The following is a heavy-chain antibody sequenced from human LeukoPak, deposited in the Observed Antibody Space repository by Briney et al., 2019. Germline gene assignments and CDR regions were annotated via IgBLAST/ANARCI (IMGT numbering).Heavy chain of an antibody. D-gene: IGHD6-19*01. J-gene: IGHJ4*02. Sequence: PSETLSLTCTVSGGSISSYYWSWLRQPPGKGLEWIGYIYYSGSTNYNPSLKSRVTISVDTSKNQFSLKLSSVTAADTAVYYCARRIEWLVREDYWGQGTLVTVSS. V-gene: IGHV4-59*08. CDR1: GGSISSYY. CDR3: ARRIEWLVREDY. CDR2: IYYSGST.